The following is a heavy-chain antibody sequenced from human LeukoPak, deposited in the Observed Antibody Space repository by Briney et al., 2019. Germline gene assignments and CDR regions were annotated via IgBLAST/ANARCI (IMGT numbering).Heavy chain of an antibody. Sequence: PGGSLRLSCAASGFTFSSYGMHWDRQAPGKGLEWVAVIWYDGSNKYYADSVKGRFTISRDNSKNTLYLQMNSLRAEDTAVYYCARGEQWLLNNFDYWGQGTLVTVSS. CDR2: IWYDGSNK. CDR1: GFTFSSYG. D-gene: IGHD6-19*01. CDR3: ARGEQWLLNNFDY. J-gene: IGHJ4*02. V-gene: IGHV3-33*01.